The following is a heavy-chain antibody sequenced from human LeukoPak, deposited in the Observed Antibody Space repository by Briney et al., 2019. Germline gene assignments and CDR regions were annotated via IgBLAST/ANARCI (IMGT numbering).Heavy chain of an antibody. CDR3: ARVVAADWFDP. V-gene: IGHV4-4*09. CDR2: IYTSGST. CDR1: GGSISSYY. Sequence: PSETLSLTCTVSGGSISSYYWSWIRQPPGKGLEWIGYIYTSGSTNYDPSLKSRVTISVDTSKNQFSLKLSSVTAADTAVYYYARVVAADWFDPWGQGTLVTVSS. J-gene: IGHJ5*02. D-gene: IGHD6-13*01.